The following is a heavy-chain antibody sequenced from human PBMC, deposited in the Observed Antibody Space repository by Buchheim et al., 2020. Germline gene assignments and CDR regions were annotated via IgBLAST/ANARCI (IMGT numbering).Heavy chain of an antibody. Sequence: QVQLVQSGAEVKKPGSSVKVSCKASGGTFSTYAISWVRQAPGQGLEWMGRIIPMRDIANYAQKFQGRVTITADKSTSTGYMELSSLRSEDTAVYYCAREVWRGYCTNGVCSNYYYYGMDVWGQGTT. D-gene: IGHD2-8*01. CDR1: GGTFSTYA. CDR3: AREVWRGYCTNGVCSNYYYYGMDV. CDR2: IIPMRDIA. J-gene: IGHJ6*02. V-gene: IGHV1-69*04.